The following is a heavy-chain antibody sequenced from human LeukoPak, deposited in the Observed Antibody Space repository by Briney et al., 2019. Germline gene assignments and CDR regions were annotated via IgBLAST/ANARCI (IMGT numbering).Heavy chain of an antibody. Sequence: EASVKVSCKASGYTFTGYYMHWVRQAPGQGLEWMGWINPNSGGTNYAQKFQGRVTMTRDTSISTAYMELSRLRSDDTAVYYCARDLSYYGSGSYYFDYWGQGTLVTVSS. CDR1: GYTFTGYY. J-gene: IGHJ4*02. D-gene: IGHD3-10*01. CDR2: INPNSGGT. V-gene: IGHV1-2*02. CDR3: ARDLSYYGSGSYYFDY.